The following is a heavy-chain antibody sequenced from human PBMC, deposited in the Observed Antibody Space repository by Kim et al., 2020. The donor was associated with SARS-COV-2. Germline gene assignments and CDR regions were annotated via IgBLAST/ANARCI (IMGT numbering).Heavy chain of an antibody. D-gene: IGHD2-2*01. CDR3: ARRGATSSNNWFDP. V-gene: IGHV5-51*01. J-gene: IGHJ5*02. Sequence: SPSFTGQVTISADKSTSTDYLQWSSLKASDTAIYYCARRGATSSNNWFDPWGQGTLVTVSS.